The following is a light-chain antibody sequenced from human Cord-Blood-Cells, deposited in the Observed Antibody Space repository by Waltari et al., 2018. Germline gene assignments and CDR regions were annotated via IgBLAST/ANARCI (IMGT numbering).Light chain of an antibody. CDR2: KAS. CDR3: QQYNSYSYT. Sequence: DIQMTQSPSTLSASVGDRVTITCRASQSISSWFAWYQQKPGKAPKLLIYKASSLESGFPSRFSGSGSGTEFTLTISSLQPDDFATYYCQQYNSYSYTFGQGTKLEIK. V-gene: IGKV1-5*03. J-gene: IGKJ2*01. CDR1: QSISSW.